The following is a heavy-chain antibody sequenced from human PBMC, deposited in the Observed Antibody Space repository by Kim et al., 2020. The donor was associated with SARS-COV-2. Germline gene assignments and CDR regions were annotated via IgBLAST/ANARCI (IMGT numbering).Heavy chain of an antibody. CDR3: ARDLEGFDY. V-gene: IGHV1-46*01. CDR1: GYGFTNNY. Sequence: ASVKVSCKTSGYGFTNNYLLWVRLAPGQGLEWMGMIYPNGGATTYAQKFQGRVTMTKDTSTSTAYMELSSLTSDDTAMYYCARDLEGFDYWGQGALVTVS. CDR2: IYPNGGAT. J-gene: IGHJ4*02. D-gene: IGHD1-1*01.